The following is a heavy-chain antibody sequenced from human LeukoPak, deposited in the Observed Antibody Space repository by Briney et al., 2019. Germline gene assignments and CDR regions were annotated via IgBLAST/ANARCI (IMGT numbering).Heavy chain of an antibody. V-gene: IGHV1-18*01. Sequence: ASVKVSCKASGYIFTSYGISWVRQAPGQGLEWMGWISAYNGNTNYAQKLQGRVTMTTDTSTSTAYMELRSLRSDDTAVYYCARDISVASVFSAEYFQHWGQGTLVTVSS. CDR2: ISAYNGNT. CDR1: GYIFTSYG. CDR3: ARDISVASVFSAEYFQH. D-gene: IGHD6-19*01. J-gene: IGHJ1*01.